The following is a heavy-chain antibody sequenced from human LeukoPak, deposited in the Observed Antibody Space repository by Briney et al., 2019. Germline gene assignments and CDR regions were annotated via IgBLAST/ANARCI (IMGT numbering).Heavy chain of an antibody. CDR1: GFTFSTYE. CDR2: ISSSGATI. D-gene: IGHD6-19*01. Sequence: GGSLRLSCAASGFTFSTYEMTWVRQAPGKGLEWVSYISSSGATIYYADSVKGRFTISRDNANNSLYLQMNTLRAEDTAVYYCARGTYSSGWYHYWGQGTLVTASS. J-gene: IGHJ4*02. V-gene: IGHV3-48*03. CDR3: ARGTYSSGWYHY.